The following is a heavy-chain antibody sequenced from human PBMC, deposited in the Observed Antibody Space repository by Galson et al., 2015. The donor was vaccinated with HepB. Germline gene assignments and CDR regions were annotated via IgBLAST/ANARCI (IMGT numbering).Heavy chain of an antibody. J-gene: IGHJ5*02. CDR2: INPNSGGT. CDR3: ATVGRTLSSWYWFDP. CDR1: GYTFTGYY. Sequence: SVKVSCKASGYTFTGYYMHWVRQAPGQGLEWMGWINPNSGGTNYAQKFQGRVTMTRDTSISTAYMELSRLRSDDTAVYYCATVGRTLSSWYWFDPWGQGTLVTASS. D-gene: IGHD6-13*01. V-gene: IGHV1-2*02.